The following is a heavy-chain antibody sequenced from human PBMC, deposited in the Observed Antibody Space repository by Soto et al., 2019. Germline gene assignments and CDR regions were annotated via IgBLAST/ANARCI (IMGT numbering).Heavy chain of an antibody. Sequence: GGSLRLSCAASGFSFRSYGMNWVRQAPGKGLEWVSYMDSSGGTIYYADSVKGRFTISRDNAKNSLYLQMNSLRAEDTAVYYCARDLDYVRCTYRQPYYGMDVWGQGTLVTVSS. CDR1: GFSFRSYG. J-gene: IGHJ6*02. CDR3: ARDLDYVRCTYRQPYYGMDV. D-gene: IGHD3-16*02. V-gene: IGHV3-48*03. CDR2: MDSSGGTI.